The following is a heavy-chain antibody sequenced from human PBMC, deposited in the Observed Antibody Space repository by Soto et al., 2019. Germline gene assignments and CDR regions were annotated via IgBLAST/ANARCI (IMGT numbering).Heavy chain of an antibody. D-gene: IGHD2-15*01. CDR1: GGSISSDASF. Sequence: PSETLSLTCTVSGGSISSDASFWSWIRQLPGKGPEWIAFISYSGTTSYNPSLRGRVTISADTSKSQFSLNLSSVTAADTAVYYCARGGASSKWFDPWGQGILVTVSS. V-gene: IGHV4-31*03. CDR3: ARGGASSKWFDP. CDR2: ISYSGTT. J-gene: IGHJ5*02.